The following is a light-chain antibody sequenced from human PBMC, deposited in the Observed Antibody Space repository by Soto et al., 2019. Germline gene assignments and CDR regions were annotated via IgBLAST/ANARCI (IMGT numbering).Light chain of an antibody. J-gene: IGKJ5*01. V-gene: IGKV3-11*01. CDR2: DAS. CDR3: QQRISWPIT. CDR1: QSVSSY. Sequence: EIVLTQSPVTLSLSPGERATLSCRASQSVSSYLAWYQQKPGQAPRLLMYDASNRATGIPARFSGGGSGTDFTLTISRLEPEDFAVYYCQQRISWPITFGQGTRLEIK.